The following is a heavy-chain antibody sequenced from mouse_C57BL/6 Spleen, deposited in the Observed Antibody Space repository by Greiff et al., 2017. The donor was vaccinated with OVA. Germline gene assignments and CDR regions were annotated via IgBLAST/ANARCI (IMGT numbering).Heavy chain of an antibody. CDR2: INPNNGGT. CDR3: ARDYYDYDDGNYYAMDY. V-gene: IGHV1-26*01. Sequence: EVQLKDSGPELVKPGASVKISCKASGYTFTDYYMNWVKQSHGKSLEWIGDINPNNGGTSYNQKFKGKATLTVDKSSSTAYMELRSLTSEDSAVYYCARDYYDYDDGNYYAMDYWGQGTSVTVSS. D-gene: IGHD2-4*01. J-gene: IGHJ4*01. CDR1: GYTFTDYY.